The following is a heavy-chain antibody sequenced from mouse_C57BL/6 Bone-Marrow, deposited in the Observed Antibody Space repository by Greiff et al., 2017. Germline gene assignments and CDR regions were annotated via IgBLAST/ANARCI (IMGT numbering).Heavy chain of an antibody. D-gene: IGHD1-1*01. CDR1: GFTFSSYG. J-gene: IGHJ2*01. CDR2: ISSCGSYT. V-gene: IGHV5-6*02. Sequence: EVQLVESGGDLVKPGGSLKLSCAASGFTFSSYGMSWVSQTPDKRLEWVATISSCGSYTYYPDSVKGRFTISRDNAKNTLYLQMSSLKSEDTAMYYGARRGRFITSVVDYFDYGGQGTTLTVSS. CDR3: ARRGRFITSVVDYFDY.